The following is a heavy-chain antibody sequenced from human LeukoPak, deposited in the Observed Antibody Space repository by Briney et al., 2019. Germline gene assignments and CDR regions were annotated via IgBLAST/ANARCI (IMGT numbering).Heavy chain of an antibody. J-gene: IGHJ4*02. CDR3: ARRDLDYYDSSGYLDY. Sequence: ASVKVSCKASGYTFTSYGISWVRQAPGQGLEWMGWTSAYNGNTNYAQKLQGRVTMTTDTSTSTAYMELRSLRSDDTAVYYFARRDLDYYDSSGYLDYWGQGTLVTVSS. CDR1: GYTFTSYG. D-gene: IGHD3-22*01. CDR2: TSAYNGNT. V-gene: IGHV1-18*01.